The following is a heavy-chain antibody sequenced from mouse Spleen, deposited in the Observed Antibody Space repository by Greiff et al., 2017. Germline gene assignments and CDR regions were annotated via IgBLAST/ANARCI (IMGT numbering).Heavy chain of an antibody. V-gene: IGHV14-4*01. CDR3: TTRDPYGSSSDYYAMDY. J-gene: IGHJ4*01. CDR2: IDPENGDT. Sequence: EVQLQQSGAELVRPGASVKLSCTASGFNIKDDYMHWVKQRPEQGLEWIGWIDPENGDTEYASKFQGKATITADTSSNTAYLQLSSLTSEDTAVYYCTTRDPYGSSSDYYAMDYWGQGTSVTVSS. D-gene: IGHD1-1*01. CDR1: GFNIKDDY.